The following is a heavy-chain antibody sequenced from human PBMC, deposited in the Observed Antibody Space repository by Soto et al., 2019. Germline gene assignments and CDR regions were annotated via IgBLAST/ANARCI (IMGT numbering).Heavy chain of an antibody. CDR2: INPNSGGT. CDR1: GYTFTGYY. V-gene: IGHV1-2*02. J-gene: IGHJ5*02. Sequence: QVQLVQSGAEVKKPGASVKVSCKASGYTFTGYYMHWVRQAPGQGPEWMGWINPNSGGTTYAQKFQGRVTVTRDTSISTAYMELSSLRSDDTAVYYCARGGSSSLSSWGQGTLVTVSS. CDR3: ARGGSSSLSS. D-gene: IGHD6-6*01.